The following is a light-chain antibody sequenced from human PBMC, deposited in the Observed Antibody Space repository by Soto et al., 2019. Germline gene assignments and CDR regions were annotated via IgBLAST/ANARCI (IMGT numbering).Light chain of an antibody. CDR3: MQGTHWPIT. V-gene: IGKV2-30*02. CDR2: KVS. CDR1: QSLVHSDGIAY. Sequence: VMTQSPLSLSATPGQPASISCRSNQSLVHSDGIAYFSWFQQRPGRSPRRLIYKVSNRDSGVPARFSGSGSGTDFALKISRVEAEDVGVYYCMQGTHWPITFGQGTRLEIK. J-gene: IGKJ5*01.